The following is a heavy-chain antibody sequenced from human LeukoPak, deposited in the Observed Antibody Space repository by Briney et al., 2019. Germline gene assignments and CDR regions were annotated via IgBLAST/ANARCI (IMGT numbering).Heavy chain of an antibody. CDR1: GYTFTGYY. CDR3: ARDGESYTSSLRGEFDY. V-gene: IGHV1-2*02. D-gene: IGHD6-13*01. CDR2: ISPNSGGT. Sequence: ASVKVSCKASGYTFTGYYLHWVRQASGQGLEWMGWISPNSGGTNYAQRFQERVTMTRDTPISTAYMEVSRLRSDDTAVYYCARDGESYTSSLRGEFDYWGQGTLVTVSS. J-gene: IGHJ4*02.